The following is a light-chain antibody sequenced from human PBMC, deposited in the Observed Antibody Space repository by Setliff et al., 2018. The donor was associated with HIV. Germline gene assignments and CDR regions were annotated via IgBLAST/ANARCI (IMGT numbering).Light chain of an antibody. V-gene: IGKV1-5*03. CDR1: QSINDW. CDR2: KTS. J-gene: IGKJ1*01. CDR3: QQYGSYSWT. Sequence: DIQMTQSPSTLSASVGDRVTITCRASQSINDWLAWYQQKPGKAPRLLIYKTSSLESGVPSRFSGSGSGTEFTLTISSLQPDDFATYFCQQYGSYSWTFGQGTKVDIK.